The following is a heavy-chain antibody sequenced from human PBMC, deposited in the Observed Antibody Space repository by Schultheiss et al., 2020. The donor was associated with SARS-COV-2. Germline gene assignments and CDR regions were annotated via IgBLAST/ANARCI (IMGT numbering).Heavy chain of an antibody. V-gene: IGHV1-2*06. Sequence: ASVKVSCKASGYTFTGYYMHWVRQAPGQGLEWMGRINPNSGGTNYAQKFQGRVTMTRDTSISTAYMELSRLRSDDTAVYYCARDRANWAAYYYYGMDVWGHGTTVTVSS. D-gene: IGHD7-27*01. CDR3: ARDRANWAAYYYYGMDV. J-gene: IGHJ6*02. CDR2: INPNSGGT. CDR1: GYTFTGYY.